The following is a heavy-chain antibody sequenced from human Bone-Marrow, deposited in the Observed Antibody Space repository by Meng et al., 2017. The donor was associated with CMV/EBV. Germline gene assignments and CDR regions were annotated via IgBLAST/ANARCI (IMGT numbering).Heavy chain of an antibody. CDR3: ARTTTPYDDYYYGMDV. Sequence: SETLSLTCAVYGGSFSGYYWSWIRQPPGKGLEWIGEINQSGSTNYNPSLKSRVTISVDTSKNQFSLKLTSVTAADTAVYCCARTTTPYDDYYYGMDVWGQGTTVTVSS. CDR2: INQSGST. CDR1: GGSFSGYY. V-gene: IGHV4-34*01. J-gene: IGHJ6*02. D-gene: IGHD3-16*01.